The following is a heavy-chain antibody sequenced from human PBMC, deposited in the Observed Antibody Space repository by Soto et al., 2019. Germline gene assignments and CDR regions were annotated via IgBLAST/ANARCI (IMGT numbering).Heavy chain of an antibody. CDR3: AREGGATTDYYYGMDV. CDR1: GFTFSSYW. CDR2: IKQDGSEK. Sequence: EVQLVESGGGLVQPGGSLRLSCAASGFTFSSYWMSWVRQAPGKGLEWVANIKQDGSEKYYVDSVKGRFTISRDNAKNSLYLQMNSLRAEDTAVYYCAREGGATTDYYYGMDVWGQGTTVTVSS. V-gene: IGHV3-7*03. J-gene: IGHJ6*02. D-gene: IGHD1-26*01.